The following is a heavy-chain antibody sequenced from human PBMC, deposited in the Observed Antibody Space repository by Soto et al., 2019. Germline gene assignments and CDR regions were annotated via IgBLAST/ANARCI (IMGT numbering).Heavy chain of an antibody. CDR1: GYDFTNYG. Sequence: QVRLVQSGAEVKKPGASVKVSCKTYGYDFTNYGINWVRQAPGQGLEWMGWIIADNGNRVYAENFRGRATMTTDTSTGSATMELRSLRSADSGGYFCARGLALWTGSKFTFWGQGTLVTVSS. CDR3: ARGLALWTGSKFTF. CDR2: IIADNGNR. J-gene: IGHJ4*02. V-gene: IGHV1-18*01. D-gene: IGHD3-3*01.